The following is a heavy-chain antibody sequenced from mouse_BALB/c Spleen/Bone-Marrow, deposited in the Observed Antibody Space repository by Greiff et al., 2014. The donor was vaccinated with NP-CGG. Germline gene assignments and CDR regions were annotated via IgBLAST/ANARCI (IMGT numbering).Heavy chain of an antibody. V-gene: IGHV14-3*02. Sequence: VTLKESGAELVKSGASVKLSCTASGFNIKDTYMHWVKQRPEQGLEWIGRIDPANGNTKYDPKFQGKATITADTSSNTAYLQLSSLTSEDTAVYYCALYYDYDVGYWGQGTTLTVSS. D-gene: IGHD2-4*01. CDR1: GFNIKDTY. CDR2: IDPANGNT. J-gene: IGHJ2*01. CDR3: ALYYDYDVGY.